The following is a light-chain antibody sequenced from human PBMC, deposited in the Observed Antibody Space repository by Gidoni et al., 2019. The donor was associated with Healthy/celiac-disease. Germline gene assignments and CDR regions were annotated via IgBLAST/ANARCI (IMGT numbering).Light chain of an antibody. CDR3: QQSYSTPST. Sequence: DIQMTQSPSSLSASVGDRVTITCRASQSISSYLNWYQQKPGKAPKLLIYAASSLQSGVPSRFSGSGSGTDFTLTISSLQPEDFATYYCQQSYSTPSTLXQXTKLXIK. CDR2: AAS. CDR1: QSISSY. V-gene: IGKV1-39*01. J-gene: IGKJ2*01.